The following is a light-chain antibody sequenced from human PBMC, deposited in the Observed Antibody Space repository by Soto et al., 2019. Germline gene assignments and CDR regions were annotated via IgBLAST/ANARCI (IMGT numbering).Light chain of an antibody. Sequence: QSVLTQPASVSGSPGQSITISCTGTSSDVGGYNYVSWYQQHPGKAPKLMIYEVSNRPSGVPDRFSGSKSGNTASLTVSGLQAEDEADYYCTSHAGTINFPYIFGTGTKVTVL. CDR3: TSHAGTINFPYI. CDR1: SSDVGGYNY. V-gene: IGLV2-8*01. J-gene: IGLJ1*01. CDR2: EVS.